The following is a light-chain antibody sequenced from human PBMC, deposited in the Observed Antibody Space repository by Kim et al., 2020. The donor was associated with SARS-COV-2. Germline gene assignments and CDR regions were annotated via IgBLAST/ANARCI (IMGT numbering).Light chain of an antibody. CDR1: LSISSN. CDR2: GES. V-gene: IGKV3-15*01. Sequence: SLGEKATNPCRASLSISSNLAWYQQKPGQAPRLLISGESTRATNIPSRFSGSGSGREFTLTITTLQSEDFAIYYCQQYSDWRPITFGQGTRLEIK. CDR3: QQYSDWRPIT. J-gene: IGKJ5*01.